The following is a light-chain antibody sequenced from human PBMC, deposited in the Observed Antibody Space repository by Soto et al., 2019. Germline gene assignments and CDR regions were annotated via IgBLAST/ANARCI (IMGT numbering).Light chain of an antibody. V-gene: IGKV3-20*01. CDR1: QSVSSSY. CDR2: AAS. Sequence: EIVLTQSPGTLSLSPGERATLSCRASQSVSSSYLAWHQQKPGQAPRLLIYAASNRATGIPDRFSGSGSGTDFTLTISRLEPEDFAVYYCQQYGSSPLTFGGGTKVDIK. J-gene: IGKJ4*01. CDR3: QQYGSSPLT.